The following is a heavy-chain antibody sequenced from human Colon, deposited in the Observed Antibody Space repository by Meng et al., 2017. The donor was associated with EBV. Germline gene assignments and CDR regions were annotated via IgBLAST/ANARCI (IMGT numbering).Heavy chain of an antibody. CDR3: ARVGAYCGGDCYHPR. CDR1: GGSLSSRNW. CDR2: IYHSGST. D-gene: IGHD2-21*02. V-gene: IGHV4-4*02. Sequence: QVPVQESGPRLGKPSGTLSLTCAVSGGSLSSRNWWSWVRQPPGKGLEWIGEIYHSGSTNYNPSLKSRVTISVDESKNQFSLRLSSVTAADTAVYYCARVGAYCGGDCYHPRWGQGTLVTVSS. J-gene: IGHJ4*02.